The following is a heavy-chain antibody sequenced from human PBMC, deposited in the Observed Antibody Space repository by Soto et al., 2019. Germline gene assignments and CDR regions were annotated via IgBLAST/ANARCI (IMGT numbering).Heavy chain of an antibody. J-gene: IGHJ5*02. Sequence: SETLSLACVVYDGSLTEYHWSWVRQTPGKWLEWIGEVSHHGTSHYNPSLGSRVIMSFDTYKDQFSLTLQSVTAADTGIYYCAKGQSAVDVFFPSPVPFEPWGPGTPVTVSS. V-gene: IGHV4-34*01. CDR2: VSHHGTS. CDR3: AKGQSAVDVFFPSPVPFEP. D-gene: IGHD3-10*02. CDR1: DGSLTEYH.